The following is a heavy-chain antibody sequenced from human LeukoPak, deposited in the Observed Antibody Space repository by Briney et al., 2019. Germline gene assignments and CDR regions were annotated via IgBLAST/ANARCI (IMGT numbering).Heavy chain of an antibody. D-gene: IGHD3-16*01. CDR1: GFTFTGYY. CDR2: INPNSGGT. CDR3: ARDLGAAHLDY. Sequence: ASVKVSCKASGFTFTGYYMHWVRQAPGQGLEWMGWINPNSGGTNYAQKFQGRVTMTRDTSITTAYMELTSLRSDDTAVYYCARDLGAAHLDYWGQGTLVTVSS. J-gene: IGHJ4*02. V-gene: IGHV1-2*02.